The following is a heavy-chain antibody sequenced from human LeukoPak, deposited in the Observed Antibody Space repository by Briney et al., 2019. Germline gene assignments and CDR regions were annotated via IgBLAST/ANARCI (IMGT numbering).Heavy chain of an antibody. CDR3: ARGVRGVKYFAPDY. D-gene: IGHD3-10*01. CDR2: ISYDGSNK. J-gene: IGHJ4*02. Sequence: GGSLRLSCAASGFTFSSYAMHWVRQAPGKGLEWVAVISYDGSNKYYADSVKGRFTISRDNSKNTLYLQMDSLRAEDTAVFYCARGVRGVKYFAPDYWGQGTLVTVSS. V-gene: IGHV3-30*04. CDR1: GFTFSSYA.